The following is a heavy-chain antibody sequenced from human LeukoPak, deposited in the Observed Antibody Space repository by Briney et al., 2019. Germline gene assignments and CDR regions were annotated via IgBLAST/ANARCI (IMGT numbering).Heavy chain of an antibody. Sequence: GGSLRLSCAASGFTVSSNYMSWVRPAPGKGLEGVSVIYSGGSTYYADSVKGRFTISRDNSKNTLYLQMNSQRATDTAVYYCAKAGGGSYFPYWGQATLVTVSS. CDR2: IYSGGST. CDR1: GFTVSSNY. J-gene: IGHJ4*02. V-gene: IGHV3-53*01. CDR3: AKAGGGSYFPY. D-gene: IGHD1-26*01.